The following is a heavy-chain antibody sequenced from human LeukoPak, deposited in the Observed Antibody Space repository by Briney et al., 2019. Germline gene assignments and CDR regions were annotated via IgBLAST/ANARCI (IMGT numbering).Heavy chain of an antibody. CDR2: TFYRSKWYN. D-gene: IGHD4-23*01. CDR3: TRTPNYGGAGEFDY. V-gene: IGHV6-1*01. CDR1: GGNVSSNSAA. Sequence: SQTLSLTCAISGGNVSSNSAAWSWIRQSPSRGLEWLGRTFYRSKWYNDYAIPVKSRITINPDTSKNQFSLQLNSVTPEDTAVYYCTRTPNYGGAGEFDYWGQGTLVTVSS. J-gene: IGHJ4*02.